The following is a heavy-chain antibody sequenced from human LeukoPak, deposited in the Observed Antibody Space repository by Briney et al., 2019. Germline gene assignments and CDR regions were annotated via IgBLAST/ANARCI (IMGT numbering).Heavy chain of an antibody. CDR3: ARGHGGWSWFDP. J-gene: IGHJ5*02. CDR1: GGSFSGYY. D-gene: IGHD6-19*01. V-gene: IGHV4-34*01. CDR2: INHGGST. Sequence: SETLSLTCAVYGGSFSGYYWSWIRQPPGKGLEWIGEINHGGSTNYNPSLKSRVTISVDTSKNQFSLKLSSVTAADTAVYYCARGHGGWSWFDPWGQGTLVTVSS.